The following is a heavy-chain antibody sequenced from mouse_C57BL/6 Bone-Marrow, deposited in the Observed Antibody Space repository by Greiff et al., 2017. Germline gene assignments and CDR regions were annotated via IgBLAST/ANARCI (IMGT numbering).Heavy chain of an antibody. V-gene: IGHV1-81*01. D-gene: IGHD3-2*02. Sequence: QVQLQQSGAELARPGASVKLSCKASGYTFTSYGISWVKQRTGQGLEWIGEIYPRSGNTYYNEKFKGKATLTADKSSSTAYVELRSLTSEDAAVYCCEGDSSGYYAMDYWGQGTSVTVAS. CDR2: IYPRSGNT. CDR1: GYTFTSYG. CDR3: EGDSSGYYAMDY. J-gene: IGHJ4*01.